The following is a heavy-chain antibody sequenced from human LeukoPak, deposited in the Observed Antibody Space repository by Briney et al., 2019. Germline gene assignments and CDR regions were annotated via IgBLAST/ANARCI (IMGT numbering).Heavy chain of an antibody. CDR3: ARVSRGGSGSGAFDI. D-gene: IGHD3-10*01. V-gene: IGHV4-30-4*01. CDR2: IYYGGST. Sequence: SETLSLTCTVSNGSISSYDSYWIGIPQPPGQGLDWIAYIYYGGSTDSTPSLKSRVTISVDTSKIQFSLRLTSVTAADTAVYYCARVSRGGSGSGAFDIWGQGTMVTVSS. J-gene: IGHJ3*02. CDR1: NGSISSYDSY.